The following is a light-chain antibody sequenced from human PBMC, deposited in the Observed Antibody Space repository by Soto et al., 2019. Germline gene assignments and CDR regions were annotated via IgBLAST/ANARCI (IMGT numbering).Light chain of an antibody. CDR2: AAS. Sequence: DIPMTQSPSSLSASVGDRVTITCRASQSISTYLNWYQQKPGKAPRLLIHAASNLQSGVPSRFSGSGSGTDFTLTIGSLQPEDFATYYCQQSYSIPLTFGPGTKVDLK. V-gene: IGKV1-39*01. CDR1: QSISTY. CDR3: QQSYSIPLT. J-gene: IGKJ3*01.